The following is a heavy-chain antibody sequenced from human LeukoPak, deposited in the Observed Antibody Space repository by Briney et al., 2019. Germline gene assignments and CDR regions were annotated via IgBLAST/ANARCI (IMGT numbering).Heavy chain of an antibody. D-gene: IGHD3-22*01. J-gene: IGHJ4*02. CDR3: AKGGSYYYDSSGYFGY. V-gene: IGHV3-23*01. CDR1: GFTFTNYA. CDR2: ISGSGGST. Sequence: PGGSLRPSCAASGFTFTNYAMNWVRQAPGKGLEWVSGISGSGGSTYYAASVEGRFTISRDNSKNTLYLQMNSLRAEDTAVYYCAKGGSYYYDSSGYFGYWGQGTLVTVSS.